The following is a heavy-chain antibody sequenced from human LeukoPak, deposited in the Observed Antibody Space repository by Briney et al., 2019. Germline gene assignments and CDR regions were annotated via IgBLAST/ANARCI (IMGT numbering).Heavy chain of an antibody. J-gene: IGHJ6*03. CDR3: ARHYSTAGYYYYMDV. V-gene: IGHV4-59*01. CDR2: IYYSGST. D-gene: IGHD4-11*01. Sequence: SETLSLTCTVSGGSISSYYWGWIRQPPGKGLEWIGYIYYSGSTNYNPSLKSRVTISVDTSKNQFSLKLSSVTAADTAVYYCARHYSTAGYYYYMDVWGKGTTVTVSS. CDR1: GGSISSYY.